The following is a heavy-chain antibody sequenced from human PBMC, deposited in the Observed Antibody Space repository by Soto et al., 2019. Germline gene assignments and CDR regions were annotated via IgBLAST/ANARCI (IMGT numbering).Heavy chain of an antibody. J-gene: IGHJ4*02. CDR1: GFTFSSYG. CDR3: ARDYSPGYMTTVPDDHFDY. V-gene: IGHV3-33*01. Sequence: GGSLRLSCAASGFTFSSYGMHWVRQAPGKGLEWVAVIWYDGSNKYYADSVKGRFTISRDNSKNTLYLQMNSLRAEDTAVYYCARDYSPGYMTTVPDDHFDYWGQGTLVTVSS. CDR2: IWYDGSNK. D-gene: IGHD4-17*01.